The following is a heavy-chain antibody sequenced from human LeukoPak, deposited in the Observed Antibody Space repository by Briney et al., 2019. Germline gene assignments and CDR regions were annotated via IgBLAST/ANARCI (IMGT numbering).Heavy chain of an antibody. CDR2: LASNAKNT. CDR3: AKAGGSNYGRYCFDD. D-gene: IGHD3-10*01. CDR1: GLTFTSHP. J-gene: IGHJ4*02. Sequence: AVSLTRSCFASGLTFTSHPLTWHPPAPGQGPEWVTSLASNAKNTYYDYYVKGPFTISRSVTKNNIYLQRNGLRAAATAVYYCAKAGGSNYGRYCFDDWGQGNLVTVSS. V-gene: IGHV3-23*05.